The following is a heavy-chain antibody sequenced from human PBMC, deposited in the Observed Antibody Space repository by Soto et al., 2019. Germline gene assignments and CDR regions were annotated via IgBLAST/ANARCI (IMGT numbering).Heavy chain of an antibody. D-gene: IGHD6-13*01. J-gene: IGHJ4*02. CDR3: ARLQAAAGDNDLTFDY. V-gene: IGHV5-51*01. CDR2: IYPGDSYT. CDR1: GYSFTSYW. Sequence: GASLKISCKASGYSFTSYWIGWVRQMPGKGLEWMGIIYPGDSYTNYSPSFQGHVTISADKSISTAYLQWSSLKASDTAMYYCARLQAAAGDNDLTFDYWGQGTLVTVSS.